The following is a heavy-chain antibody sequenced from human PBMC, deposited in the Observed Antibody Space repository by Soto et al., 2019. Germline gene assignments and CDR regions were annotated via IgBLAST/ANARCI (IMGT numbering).Heavy chain of an antibody. J-gene: IGHJ4*02. CDR2: ISHDGTVK. D-gene: IGHD5-18*01. Sequence: XESLRLSCAASRFSFSNYGMQWVRQAPGKGLEWVAVISHDGTVKYYADSVKGRFTISRDNFQSTLDLQMDSLRAEDTAVYYCAKERDTRSSSCFDSWGQGTLVTVSS. CDR3: AKERDTRSSSCFDS. CDR1: RFSFSNYG. V-gene: IGHV3-30*18.